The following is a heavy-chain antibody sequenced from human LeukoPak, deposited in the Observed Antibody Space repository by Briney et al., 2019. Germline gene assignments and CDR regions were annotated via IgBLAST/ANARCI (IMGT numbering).Heavy chain of an antibody. Sequence: GRSLRLSCAASGFTFSSYAMSWVRQAQVKGLEWVSGISGSGGSTYYADSVKGRYTISRDNSKNTLYLQMNSLRVEDTAVYYCAKDRGEQLLPHNWFDPWGQGTLVTVSS. V-gene: IGHV3-23*01. CDR2: ISGSGGST. CDR3: AKDRGEQLLPHNWFDP. CDR1: GFTFSSYA. J-gene: IGHJ5*02. D-gene: IGHD3-16*01.